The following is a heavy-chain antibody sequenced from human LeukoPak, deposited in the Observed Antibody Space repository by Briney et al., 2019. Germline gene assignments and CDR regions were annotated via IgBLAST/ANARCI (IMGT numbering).Heavy chain of an antibody. CDR1: GFNFGNYW. J-gene: IGHJ4*02. V-gene: IGHV3-7*01. Sequence: GGSLRLSCVASGFNFGNYWVSWVRQAPGKGLEFVGNIEDDGSEQNYVDSVKGRFTISRDNVKNSLYLQMNSLRVEDTAVYYCARDIIRGQSDFDYWGQGILVTVSS. CDR3: ARDIIRGQSDFDY. D-gene: IGHD5-12*01. CDR2: IEDDGSEQ.